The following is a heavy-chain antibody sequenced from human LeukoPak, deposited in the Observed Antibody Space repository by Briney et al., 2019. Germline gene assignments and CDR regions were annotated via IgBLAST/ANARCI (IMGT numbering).Heavy chain of an antibody. Sequence: GGSLRLSCAASGFTFSNYWMHWVRQAPGEGLVWVSPINSDWGSTSYADSVKGRFTISRDNAKNSLYLQMNSLRAEDTAVYYCARGPYSSGSSADYWGQGTLVTVSS. CDR1: GFTFSNYW. CDR3: ARGPYSSGSSADY. V-gene: IGHV3-74*01. CDR2: INSDWGST. D-gene: IGHD6-19*01. J-gene: IGHJ4*02.